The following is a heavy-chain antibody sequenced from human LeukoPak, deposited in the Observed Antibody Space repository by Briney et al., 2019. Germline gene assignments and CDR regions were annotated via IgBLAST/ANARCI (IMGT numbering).Heavy chain of an antibody. CDR2: FDPEDGET. CDR3: ATDTSSHDGMDI. V-gene: IGHV1-24*01. CDR1: GYTLTELS. Sequence: GASVKVSCKVSGYTLTELSMHWVRQAPGKGLEWMGGFDPEDGETIYAQKFQGRVTMTEDTSTDTAYMELSSLRSEDTAVYYCATDTSSHDGMDIWGQGTTVTVSS. D-gene: IGHD2-2*01. J-gene: IGHJ6*02.